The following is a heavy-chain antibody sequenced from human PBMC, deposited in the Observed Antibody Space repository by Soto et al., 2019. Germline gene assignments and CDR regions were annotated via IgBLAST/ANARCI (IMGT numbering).Heavy chain of an antibody. CDR1: GGSISSSSYY. CDR2: IYYSGST. Sequence: SETLFLTCTVSGGSISSSSYYWGWIRQPPGKGLEWIGSIYYSGSTYYNPSLKSRVTISVDTSKNQFSLKLSSVTAADTAVYYCARHSYYCGSTYGCWLDPWGQGTLVTVSS. J-gene: IGHJ5*02. V-gene: IGHV4-39*01. CDR3: ARHSYYCGSTYGCWLDP. D-gene: IGHD3-10*01.